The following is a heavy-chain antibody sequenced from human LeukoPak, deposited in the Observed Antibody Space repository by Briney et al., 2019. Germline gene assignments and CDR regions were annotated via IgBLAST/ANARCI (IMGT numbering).Heavy chain of an antibody. D-gene: IGHD1-26*01. CDR2: IYPTNSNT. J-gene: IGHJ4*02. CDR1: GYVFTSVW. V-gene: IGHV5-51*01. CDR3: ARRGVGVFTEN. Sequence: GESLKISCKASGYVFTSVWIGGVRQMPGKGLEWMAIIYPTNSNTIYSPSFEGQVTISADKSISTAYLQWSSLKASDTAIYYCARRGVGVFTENWGQGTLVTVSS.